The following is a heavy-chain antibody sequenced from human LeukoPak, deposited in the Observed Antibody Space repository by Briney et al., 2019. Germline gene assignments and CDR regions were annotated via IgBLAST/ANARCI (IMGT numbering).Heavy chain of an antibody. CDR2: VYTSGTT. D-gene: IGHD2-21*01. CDR1: GGSISTYY. J-gene: IGHJ4*02. Sequence: PSETLSLTCTVSGGSISTYYWSWIRQPAGKGLEWIGRVYTSGTTTYNPSLKSRVTMSLDTSKNQFSLKLSSVTAADTAMYYCARHSTRGGDFDYWGQGTLVTVSS. V-gene: IGHV4-4*07. CDR3: ARHSTRGGDFDY.